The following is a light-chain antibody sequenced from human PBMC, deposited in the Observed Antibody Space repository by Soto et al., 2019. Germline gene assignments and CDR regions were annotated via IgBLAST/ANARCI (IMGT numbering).Light chain of an antibody. CDR1: QGISSY. J-gene: IGKJ1*01. Sequence: AIRMTQSPSSLSASTGDRVTITCRASQGISSYLAWYQQKPGTAPKLLIYAASTLQSGVPSRFSGSGSGTDFTLTISCLQSEDFATYYCQQFYSYPRTFGQGTKVDIK. CDR2: AAS. CDR3: QQFYSYPRT. V-gene: IGKV1-8*01.